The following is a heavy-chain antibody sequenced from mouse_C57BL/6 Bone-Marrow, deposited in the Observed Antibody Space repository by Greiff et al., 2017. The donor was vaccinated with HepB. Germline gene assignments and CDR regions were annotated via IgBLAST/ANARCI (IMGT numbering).Heavy chain of an antibody. CDR3: ARDYDRS. J-gene: IGHJ3*01. Sequence: DVQLQESGPGLVKPSQSLSLTCSVTGYSITSGYYWNWIRQFPGNKLEWMGYISYDGSNNYNPSLKNRISITRDTSKNQFFLKLNSVTTEDTATYYCARDYDRSWGQGTLVTVSA. CDR1: GYSITSGYY. D-gene: IGHD2-12*01. V-gene: IGHV3-6*01. CDR2: ISYDGSN.